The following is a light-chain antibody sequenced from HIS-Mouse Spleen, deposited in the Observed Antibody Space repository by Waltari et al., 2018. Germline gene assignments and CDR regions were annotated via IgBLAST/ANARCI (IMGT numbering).Light chain of an antibody. J-gene: IGLJ1*01. CDR2: DVS. CDR3: CSYAGSDTGV. Sequence: QSALTQPRSVSGSPGQSVTISCTGTSSDVGGYNYVSWYQQHPDKDPKLMSYDVSKRPSGVPDRFSGSKSGNTASLTISGLQAEDEADYYCCSYAGSDTGVFGTGTKVTVL. CDR1: SSDVGGYNY. V-gene: IGLV2-11*01.